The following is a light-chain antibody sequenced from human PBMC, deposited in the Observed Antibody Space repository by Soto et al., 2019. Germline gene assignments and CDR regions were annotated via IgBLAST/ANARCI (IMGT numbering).Light chain of an antibody. CDR3: QTWGTGILV. Sequence: QLVLTQSPSASASLGDSVKLTCTLSSGHSSYAIAWHQQHPEKGPRYLMKLNSDGSHSKGDGIPDRFSGSSSGAERYLTISSLQSEDEADYYCQTWGTGILVFGGGTKLTVL. CDR1: SGHSSYA. V-gene: IGLV4-69*01. CDR2: LNSDGSH. J-gene: IGLJ2*01.